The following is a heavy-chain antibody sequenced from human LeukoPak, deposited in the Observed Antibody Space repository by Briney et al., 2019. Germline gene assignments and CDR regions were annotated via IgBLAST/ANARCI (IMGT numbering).Heavy chain of an antibody. V-gene: IGHV3-48*04. CDR3: ARERRGSSWYYFDY. D-gene: IGHD6-13*01. CDR1: GFTFSSYS. Sequence: GGSLRLSCAASGFTFSSYSMNWVRQAPGKGLEWVSYISSSGSTIYYADSVKGRFTISRDNAKNSLYPQMNSLRAEDTAVYYCARERRGSSWYYFDYWGQGTLVTVSS. J-gene: IGHJ4*02. CDR2: ISSSGSTI.